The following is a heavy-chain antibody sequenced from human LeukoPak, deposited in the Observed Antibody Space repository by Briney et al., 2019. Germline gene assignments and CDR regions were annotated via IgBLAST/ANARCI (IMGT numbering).Heavy chain of an antibody. J-gene: IGHJ4*01. CDR3: AKDIDVEMATITRFDY. D-gene: IGHD5-24*01. V-gene: IGHV3-30*18. CDR1: GFTFSSYG. Sequence: TGGSLRLSCAASGFTFSSYGMHWVRQAPGKGLEWVAVISYDGSNKYYADSVKGRFTISRDNSKNTLYLQMNSLRAEDTAVYYCAKDIDVEMATITRFDYWGQEPWSPSPQ. CDR2: ISYDGSNK.